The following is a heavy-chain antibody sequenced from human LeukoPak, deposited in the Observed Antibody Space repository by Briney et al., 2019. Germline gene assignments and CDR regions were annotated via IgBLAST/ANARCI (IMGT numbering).Heavy chain of an antibody. CDR2: INSDGSTI. Sequence: PGGSLRLSCAGSGFIFSSTWMHWVRQAPGEGLVWVSRINSDGSTINYADSVKGRLTISRDNAKNTLYLQMNSLRVEDTALYFCATAGNYRFDYWGQGTLVTASS. D-gene: IGHD1-7*01. J-gene: IGHJ4*02. CDR1: GFIFSSTW. V-gene: IGHV3-74*01. CDR3: ATAGNYRFDY.